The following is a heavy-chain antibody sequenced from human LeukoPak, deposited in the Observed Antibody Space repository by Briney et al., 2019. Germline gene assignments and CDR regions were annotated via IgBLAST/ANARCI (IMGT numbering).Heavy chain of an antibody. Sequence: PSETLSLTCAVYGGSFSGYYWSWIRQPPGKGLEWIGEINHSGSANYNPSLRSRVTISLDKSENQFSLKLNPVTAADTAVYYCARKVRGVYNFDNWGQGTLVTVSS. CDR2: INHSGSA. D-gene: IGHD3-10*01. CDR3: ARKVRGVYNFDN. J-gene: IGHJ4*02. CDR1: GGSFSGYY. V-gene: IGHV4-34*01.